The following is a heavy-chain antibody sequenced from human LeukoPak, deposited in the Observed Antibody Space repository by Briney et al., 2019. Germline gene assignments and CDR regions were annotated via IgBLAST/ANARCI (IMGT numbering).Heavy chain of an antibody. D-gene: IGHD3-16*02. Sequence: SETLSLTCAVYGGSFSGYYWSWIRQPPGKGLEWIGEIDHSGSANYNPSLKSRVNMSVDTSKHQFSLTLRSVTAADTAVYYCARGPTLDYVWGKYRYMSDWFDPWGQGILVTVSS. CDR3: ARGPTLDYVWGKYRYMSDWFDP. CDR2: IDHSGSA. CDR1: GGSFSGYY. J-gene: IGHJ5*02. V-gene: IGHV4-34*01.